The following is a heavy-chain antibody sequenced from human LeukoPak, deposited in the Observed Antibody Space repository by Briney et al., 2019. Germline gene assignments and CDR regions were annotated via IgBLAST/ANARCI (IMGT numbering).Heavy chain of an antibody. D-gene: IGHD2-2*02. Sequence: GGSLRLPCAASGFTVSSRFMSWVRQAPGKGLEWVSLIQSGGTTFYADSVKGRFTISRDNSKNILFLQMNSLRVEDTAVYYCARGFSDNTQPFDPWGQGTLVTVSS. V-gene: IGHV3-66*01. CDR2: IQSGGTT. CDR1: GFTVSSRF. J-gene: IGHJ5*02. CDR3: ARGFSDNTQPFDP.